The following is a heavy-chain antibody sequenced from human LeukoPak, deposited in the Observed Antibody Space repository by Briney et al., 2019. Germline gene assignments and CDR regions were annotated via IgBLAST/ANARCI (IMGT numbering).Heavy chain of an antibody. V-gene: IGHV5-51*01. CDR1: GYSFTSYW. CDR3: ARRPYSSTWYYFDY. Sequence: GESLRISCKGSGYSFTSYWIGWVRQMPGKGLEWMGIIYPGDSDTRYSPSFQGQVTISADKSISTAYLQWSSLKASDAAMYYCARRPYSSTWYYFDYWGQGTLVTVSS. J-gene: IGHJ4*02. CDR2: IYPGDSDT. D-gene: IGHD6-13*01.